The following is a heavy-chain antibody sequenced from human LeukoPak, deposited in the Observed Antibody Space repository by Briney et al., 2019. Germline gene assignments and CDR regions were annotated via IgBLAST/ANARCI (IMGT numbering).Heavy chain of an antibody. Sequence: GGSLRLSCAASGFTFSSYSMNWVRQAPGKGLEWVSSISSSSSYIYYADSVKGRFTISRDNAKNSLYLQMNSLRAEDTAVYYCATGIAAAGTLGDWYFDLWGRGTLVTVSS. D-gene: IGHD6-13*01. CDR3: ATGIAAAGTLGDWYFDL. V-gene: IGHV3-21*01. CDR1: GFTFSSYS. J-gene: IGHJ2*01. CDR2: ISSSSSYI.